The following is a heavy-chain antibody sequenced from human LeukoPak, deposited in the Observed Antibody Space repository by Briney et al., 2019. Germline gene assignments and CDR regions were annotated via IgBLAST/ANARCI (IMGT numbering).Heavy chain of an antibody. CDR3: AKVRVASRPGITVAGVINSCDY. J-gene: IGHJ4*02. D-gene: IGHD6-19*01. V-gene: IGHV3-23*01. CDR1: GFTFSSYG. Sequence: PGGSLRLSCAASGFTFSSYGMSWVRQAPGKGLEWVSAISGSGRSTYYADSVKGRFTISRDNSQNTLYLQMNSLRAEDTAVYYCAKVRVASRPGITVAGVINSCDYWGQGTLVTVSS. CDR2: ISGSGRST.